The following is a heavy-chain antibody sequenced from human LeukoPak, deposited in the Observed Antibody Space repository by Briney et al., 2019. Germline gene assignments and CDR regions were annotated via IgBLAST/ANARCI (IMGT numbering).Heavy chain of an antibody. CDR2: ISNDGNSK. J-gene: IGHJ4*02. CDR1: GFTFSSYG. CDR3: ARDRSGFYSIDQ. V-gene: IGHV3-30*06. Sequence: GGSLRLSCAASGFTFSSYGMHWVRQAPGKGLEWVALISNDGNSKDYADSVKGRSTLSGDNSKTTVYLQMNSLRAEDTAVYYCARDRSGFYSIDQWGQGTLVTVSP. D-gene: IGHD5-12*01.